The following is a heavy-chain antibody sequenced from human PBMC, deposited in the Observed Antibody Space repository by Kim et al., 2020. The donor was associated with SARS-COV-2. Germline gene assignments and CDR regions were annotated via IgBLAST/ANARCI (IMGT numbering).Heavy chain of an antibody. CDR3: ASGTMYYDRTTGYYTRSFLA. Sequence: SETLSLTCAVYGGSFYDYYWNWIRQSPGKGLEWIGEINHSGTINYSPSLESRITISVDTSKSQFSLRLNSVTAADTAVYYCASGTMYYDRTTGYYTRSFLAWGQGTLVTASS. CDR2: INHSGTI. CDR1: GGSFYDYY. J-gene: IGHJ5*02. D-gene: IGHD3-9*01. V-gene: IGHV4-34*01.